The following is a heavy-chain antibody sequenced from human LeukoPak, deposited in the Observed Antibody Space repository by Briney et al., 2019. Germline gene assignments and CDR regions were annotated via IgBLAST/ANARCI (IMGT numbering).Heavy chain of an antibody. D-gene: IGHD1-26*01. Sequence: QAGGSLRLSCAASGFTFSSYSMNWVRQAPGKGLEWVSYISSSSSTIYYADSVKGRFTISRDNAKNSLYLQMNSLRAEDTAVYYCARYPIWELLVEGLDAFDIWGQGTMVTVSS. CDR2: ISSSSSTI. J-gene: IGHJ3*02. V-gene: IGHV3-48*01. CDR1: GFTFSSYS. CDR3: ARYPIWELLVEGLDAFDI.